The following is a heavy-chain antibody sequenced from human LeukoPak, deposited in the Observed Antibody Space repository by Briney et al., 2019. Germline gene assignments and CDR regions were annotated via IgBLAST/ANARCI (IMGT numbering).Heavy chain of an antibody. CDR2: MWHDGGYE. D-gene: IGHD6-19*01. V-gene: IGHV3-30*02. CDR1: GFTLKTYG. Sequence: PGGSLRLSCAASGFTLKTYGMYWVRQAPGRAPEWVAFMWHDGGYEYVADSVKGRFAISRDNSKNTLYLQMNSLRAEDTAVYYCATLAGYSSGWYGRPGAFDIWGQGTMVTVSS. J-gene: IGHJ3*02. CDR3: ATLAGYSSGWYGRPGAFDI.